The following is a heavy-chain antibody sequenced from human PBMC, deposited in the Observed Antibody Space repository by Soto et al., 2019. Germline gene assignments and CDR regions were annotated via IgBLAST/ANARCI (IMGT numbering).Heavy chain of an antibody. J-gene: IGHJ4*02. CDR1: GGSISSSSYY. Sequence: SETLSLTCTVSGGSISSSSYYWGWIRQPPGKGLEWIGSIYYSGSTYYNPSLKSRVTISVDTSKNQFSLKLSSVTAADTAVYYCARLIGDYDYIWGSQDYWGQGTLVTVSS. D-gene: IGHD3-16*01. CDR3: ARLIGDYDYIWGSQDY. V-gene: IGHV4-39*01. CDR2: IYYSGST.